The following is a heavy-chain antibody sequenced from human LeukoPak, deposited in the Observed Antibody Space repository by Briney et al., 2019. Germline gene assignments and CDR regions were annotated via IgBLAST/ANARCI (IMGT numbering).Heavy chain of an antibody. V-gene: IGHV4-38-2*01. J-gene: IGHJ5*02. D-gene: IGHD2-15*01. CDR3: ARHIVVTGLNWFDP. Sequence: PSETLSLTCAVSGDSISSGNYWGWIRRPPGKGLEWIASMYHSGNTHYNPSLKSRVTISVDTSKNQFSLKLNSVTAADAAVYYRARHIVVTGLNWFDPWGQGTLVTVSS. CDR1: GDSISSGNY. CDR2: MYHSGNT.